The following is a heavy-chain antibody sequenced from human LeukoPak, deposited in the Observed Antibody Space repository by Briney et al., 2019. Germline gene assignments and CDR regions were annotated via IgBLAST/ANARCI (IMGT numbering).Heavy chain of an antibody. CDR2: INTNTGNP. D-gene: IGHD3-3*01. V-gene: IGHV7-4-1*02. Sequence: ASVKVSCKASGYTFTSYAMNWVRQAPGQGLEWMGWINTNTGNPTYAQGFTGRFVFSLDTSVSTAYLQISSLKAEGTAVYYCARAGHYDFWSGYYGLFIWGQGTLVTVSS. CDR1: GYTFTSYA. CDR3: ARAGHYDFWSGYYGLFI. J-gene: IGHJ4*02.